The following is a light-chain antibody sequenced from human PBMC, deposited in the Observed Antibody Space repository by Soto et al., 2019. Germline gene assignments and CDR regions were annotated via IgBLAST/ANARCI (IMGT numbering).Light chain of an antibody. J-gene: IGLJ1*01. V-gene: IGLV2-14*03. CDR2: DVS. CDR1: SSDVGGYNY. Sequence: QSVLTEPASVSGSTGQSITISCTGTSSDVGGYNYVSWYQQHPGKAPELMIYDVSNRPSGVSNRFSGSKSGNTASLTISGLQAEDEADYYCSSYTSSSTYVFGTGTKVTVL. CDR3: SSYTSSSTYV.